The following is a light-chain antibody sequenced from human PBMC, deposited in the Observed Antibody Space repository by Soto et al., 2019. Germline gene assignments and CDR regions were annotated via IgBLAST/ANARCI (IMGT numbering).Light chain of an antibody. CDR3: QQASSFSPT. CDR1: QDTSSW. J-gene: IGKJ5*01. V-gene: IGKV1-12*01. Sequence: DLQMTPSPSSVSASVGDRVTITCPASQDTSSWLAWYQQKPGKAPKIMIYAASSLQGGVQSRFSGSGSGTEFTLSSSSLLPQDLGAYNCQQASSFSPTFGQGTGLDIK. CDR2: AAS.